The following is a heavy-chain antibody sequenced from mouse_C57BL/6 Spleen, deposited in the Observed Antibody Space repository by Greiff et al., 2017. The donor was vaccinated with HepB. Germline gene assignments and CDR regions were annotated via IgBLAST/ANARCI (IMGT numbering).Heavy chain of an antibody. CDR1: GFTFTDYY. V-gene: IGHV7-3*01. D-gene: IGHD2-10*02. CDR2: IRNKANGYTT. CDR3: ARYPSSYVDY. Sequence: EVQLVESGGGLVQPGGSLSLSCAASGFTFTDYYMSWVRQPPGKALEWLGFIRNKANGYTTEYSASVKGRFTISRDNSQSILYLQMNALRAEDSATYYCARYPSSYVDYWGQGTTLTVSS. J-gene: IGHJ2*01.